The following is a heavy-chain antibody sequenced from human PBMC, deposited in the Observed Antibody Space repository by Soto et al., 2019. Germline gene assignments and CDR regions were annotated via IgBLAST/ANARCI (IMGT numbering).Heavy chain of an antibody. V-gene: IGHV4-59*12. CDR2: IYYSGST. CDR3: VRLIGNSWGDS. D-gene: IGHD6-13*01. J-gene: IGHJ4*02. Sequence: SETLSLTCTVAGGSISSYYWSWIRQPPGKGLEWIGYIYYSGSTNYNPSLKSRVTISVDTSKNQFSLKLSSVTPEDTAVYYCVRLIGNSWGDSWGQGTLVTVS. CDR1: GGSISSYY.